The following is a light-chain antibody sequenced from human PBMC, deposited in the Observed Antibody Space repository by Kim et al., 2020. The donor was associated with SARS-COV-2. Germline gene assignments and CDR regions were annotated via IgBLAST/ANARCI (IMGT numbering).Light chain of an antibody. CDR2: DAS. CDR3: QQYGGSPQT. Sequence: EIVLTQSPGTLSLSPGERATLSCRASQTVSSNYVAWYQQTPGQAPRLLIYDASTRATGIPDRFSGSGSGTDFTLTISRLEPEDFAVYYCQQYGGSPQTFGQGTKVEIK. CDR1: QTVSSNY. V-gene: IGKV3-20*01. J-gene: IGKJ1*01.